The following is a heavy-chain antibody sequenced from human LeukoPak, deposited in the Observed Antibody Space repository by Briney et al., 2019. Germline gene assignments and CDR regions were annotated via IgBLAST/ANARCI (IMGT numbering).Heavy chain of an antibody. V-gene: IGHV1-8*01. Sequence: GASVKVSCKASGYTFTSYDINWVRQATGQRLEWMGWMNPNSGNTGYAKKFQGRVTMTRNTSMSTAYMELSSLRSEDSAVYYCARGPGNNTGWSAGMPKGWFAPWGQGTLVTVSS. J-gene: IGHJ5*02. D-gene: IGHD6-19*01. CDR2: MNPNSGNT. CDR1: GYTFTSYD. CDR3: ARGPGNNTGWSAGMPKGWFAP.